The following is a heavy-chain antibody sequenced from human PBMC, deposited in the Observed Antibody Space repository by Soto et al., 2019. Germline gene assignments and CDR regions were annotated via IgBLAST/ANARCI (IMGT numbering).Heavy chain of an antibody. D-gene: IGHD2-2*01. J-gene: IGHJ6*03. V-gene: IGHV3-23*01. Sequence: PGGSLRLSCAASGFTFSIYAMSWVRQAPGKGLEWVSLIIGNGGSTDYADSVKGRFTISRDNSKNTLYLQMNSLRAEDTAVYYCAKQVQPYCSSTSCYSGPYYMDVWGKGTTVTVSS. CDR2: IIGNGGST. CDR3: AKQVQPYCSSTSCYSGPYYMDV. CDR1: GFTFSIYA.